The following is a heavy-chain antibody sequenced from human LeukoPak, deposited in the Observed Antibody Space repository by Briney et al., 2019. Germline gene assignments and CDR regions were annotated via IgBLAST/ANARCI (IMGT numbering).Heavy chain of an antibody. D-gene: IGHD5-12*01. V-gene: IGHV4-30-4*01. J-gene: IGHJ4*02. Sequence: SETLSLTCTVSGGSISSGDYYWSWIRQLPGKGLEWIGYIYYSGSTYYNPSLKSRVTISVDTSKNQFSLKLSSVTAAETAVYYCARAGGRYDSGYFDYWGQGTLVTVSS. CDR1: GGSISSGDYY. CDR3: ARAGGRYDSGYFDY. CDR2: IYYSGST.